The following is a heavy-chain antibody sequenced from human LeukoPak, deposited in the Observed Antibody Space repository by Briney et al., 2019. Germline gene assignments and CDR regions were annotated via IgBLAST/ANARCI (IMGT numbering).Heavy chain of an antibody. Sequence: PGGSLRLSCAASGFTFSSYWMSWVRQGPGKGLEWVANINQYESEKYYVDSVKGRFTISRDNAKNSLYLQMNSLRAEDTAMYYCAMGDYFDYWGQGTLVTVSS. V-gene: IGHV3-7*01. J-gene: IGHJ4*02. CDR2: INQYESEK. CDR3: AMGDYFDY. CDR1: GFTFSSYW.